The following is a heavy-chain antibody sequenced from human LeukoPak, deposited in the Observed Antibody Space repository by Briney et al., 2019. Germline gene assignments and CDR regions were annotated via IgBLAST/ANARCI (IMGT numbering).Heavy chain of an antibody. Sequence: SETLSLTCTVSGGSISSYYWSWIRQPPGKGLEWIGYIYYSGSADFNPSLKSRVTMSVDTSKNQFSVNLSSATAADTAVYYCARIENYIPEDWFDPWGQGTLVTVSS. D-gene: IGHD5-24*01. J-gene: IGHJ5*02. V-gene: IGHV4-59*08. CDR3: ARIENYIPEDWFDP. CDR2: IYYSGSA. CDR1: GGSISSYY.